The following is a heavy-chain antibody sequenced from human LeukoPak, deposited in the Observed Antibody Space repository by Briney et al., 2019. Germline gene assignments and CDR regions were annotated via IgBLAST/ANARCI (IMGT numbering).Heavy chain of an antibody. Sequence: GGSLRLSCEASGFSTSVYWMSWIRQAPGKGLEWVSYITVSGSTIYYADSVKGRFTISRDNAKNSLYLQMNSLRAEDTAVYYCARDRGIVGVPPTTAYYMDVWGKGTTVTVSS. D-gene: IGHD2-2*01. V-gene: IGHV3-11*01. CDR1: GFSTSVYW. J-gene: IGHJ6*03. CDR2: ITVSGSTI. CDR3: ARDRGIVGVPPTTAYYMDV.